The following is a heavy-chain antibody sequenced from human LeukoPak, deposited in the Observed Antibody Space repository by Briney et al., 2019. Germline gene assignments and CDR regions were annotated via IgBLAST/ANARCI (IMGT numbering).Heavy chain of an antibody. CDR1: GDSISSYY. CDR3: ASLTYYYGSGSYFGY. CDR2: IYYSGST. V-gene: IGHV4-59*08. Sequence: SETLSLTCTVSGDSISSYYWSWIRQPPGKGLEGIGYIYYSGSTNYNPSLKSRVTISVDTSKNQFSLKLSSVTAADTAVYYCASLTYYYGSGSYFGYWGQGTLVTVSS. J-gene: IGHJ4*02. D-gene: IGHD3-10*01.